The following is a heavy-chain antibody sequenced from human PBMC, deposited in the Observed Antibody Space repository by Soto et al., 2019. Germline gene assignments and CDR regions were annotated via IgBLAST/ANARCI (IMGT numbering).Heavy chain of an antibody. V-gene: IGHV3-49*03. D-gene: IGHD2-15*01. CDR1: GFAFGDYA. Sequence: EVQLVESGGGLVQPGRSLRLSCAASGFAFGDYAMLWFRQSPGRGLEWLGVITSRRYGGTAEYAASVRVRFTISRYDSQSVAYLKMNSLKTDDTGIYYCTRMPPKKYGRGGSGSAFDIWGQGTTVTVSS. J-gene: IGHJ3*02. CDR3: TRMPPKKYGRGGSGSAFDI. CDR2: ITSRRYGGTA.